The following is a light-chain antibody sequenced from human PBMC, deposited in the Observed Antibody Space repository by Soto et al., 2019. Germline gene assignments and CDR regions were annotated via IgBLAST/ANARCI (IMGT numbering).Light chain of an antibody. CDR3: QHYGDSPRGT. V-gene: IGKV3D-20*01. Sequence: EVVLTQSPATLSLSPGERATLSCGASQTVSSNYLAWYQQRPGLAPRLLIYDASSRATGIPDRFRGSGYGTDFTLTISRLEPEDFAVYYCQHYGDSPRGTFGGGTKGEVK. J-gene: IGKJ4*01. CDR2: DAS. CDR1: QTVSSNY.